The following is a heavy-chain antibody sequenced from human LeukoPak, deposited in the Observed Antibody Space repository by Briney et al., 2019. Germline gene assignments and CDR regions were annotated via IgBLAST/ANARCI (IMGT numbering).Heavy chain of an antibody. CDR1: GFTFSSYD. CDR2: ISYDGSNK. J-gene: IGHJ6*03. D-gene: IGHD3-22*01. Sequence: GGSLRLSCAASGFTFSSYDMHWARQAPGKGLEWVAVISYDGSNKYYADSVKGRFTISRDNSKNTLFLQMSSLRAEDTAVYYCAKDWGNYFDSSGTYLMSSYMDVWGKGTTVTVSS. V-gene: IGHV3-30*18. CDR3: AKDWGNYFDSSGTYLMSSYMDV.